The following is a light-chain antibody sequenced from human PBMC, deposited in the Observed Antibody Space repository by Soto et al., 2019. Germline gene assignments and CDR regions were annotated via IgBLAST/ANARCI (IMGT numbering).Light chain of an antibody. J-gene: IGKJ4*01. CDR2: DAS. V-gene: IGKV3D-15*01. Sequence: EIVMTQSPATLSVSPGDRATLSCRASQSVDNDLAWYQQKPGQPPRLLIYDASTRATGIPARFSGSQSGTEFTLTISSLLSEDFAVYFCQQYNNWPLTVGGGTKVET. CDR1: QSVDND. CDR3: QQYNNWPLT.